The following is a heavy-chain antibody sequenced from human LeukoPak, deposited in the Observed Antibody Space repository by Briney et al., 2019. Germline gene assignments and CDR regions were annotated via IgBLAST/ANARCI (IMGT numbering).Heavy chain of an antibody. J-gene: IGHJ4*02. Sequence: PSETLSLTCTVSGGSISTYYWNWIRQPAGKGLKWIGRIYPSGSTNYNPSLKSRVTMSLDTSKNQFSLELGSVTAADTAVYYCAREITSGLYLLDYWGQGTLVTVSS. CDR3: AREITSGLYLLDY. D-gene: IGHD3-16*01. V-gene: IGHV4-4*07. CDR1: GGSISTYY. CDR2: IYPSGST.